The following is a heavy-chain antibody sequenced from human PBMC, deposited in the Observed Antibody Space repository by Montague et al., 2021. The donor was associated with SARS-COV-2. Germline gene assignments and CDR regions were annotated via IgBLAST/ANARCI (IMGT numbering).Heavy chain of an antibody. CDR2: ISDSGST. CDR1: GGSISSFY. CDR3: ARHYSATLPAVY. Sequence: SETLSLTCTVSGGSISSFYWRWFRQPPGKGLEWIGYISDSGSTNYNPSLTSRATMPVDTSKNQFSLKVNSVTAADTAVYYCARHYSATLPAVYWGQGTLVTVSS. D-gene: IGHD2-15*01. J-gene: IGHJ4*02. V-gene: IGHV4-59*08.